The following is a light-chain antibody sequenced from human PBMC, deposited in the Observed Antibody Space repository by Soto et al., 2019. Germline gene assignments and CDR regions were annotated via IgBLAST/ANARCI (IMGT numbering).Light chain of an antibody. Sequence: QAVVTQPPSVSGAPGQRGTISCTGSSSNIGAGYDVHWYQQLPGTAPKLLIYGNSNRPSGVPDRFSGSKSGTSASLAITGLQAEDEADYYCQSYDSSLSGYVFGTGTKLTVL. CDR3: QSYDSSLSGYV. CDR2: GNS. V-gene: IGLV1-40*01. CDR1: SSNIGAGYD. J-gene: IGLJ1*01.